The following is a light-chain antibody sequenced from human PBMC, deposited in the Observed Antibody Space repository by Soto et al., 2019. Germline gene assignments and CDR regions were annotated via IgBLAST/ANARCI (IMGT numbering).Light chain of an antibody. J-gene: IGKJ2*01. Sequence: IVLTQSPGTLSLSPGERATLSCRARQSLSSYLAWYQQKPGQAPRLLIYGASSRATGIPDRFSGSGSGTDFTLTISRLEPEDFAVYYCRQYGSSPSYTFGQGTKLEIK. V-gene: IGKV3-20*01. CDR3: RQYGSSPSYT. CDR1: QSLSSY. CDR2: GAS.